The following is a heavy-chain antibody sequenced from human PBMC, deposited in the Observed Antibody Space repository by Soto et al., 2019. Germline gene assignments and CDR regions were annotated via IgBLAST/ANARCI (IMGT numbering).Heavy chain of an antibody. V-gene: IGHV3-23*02. J-gene: IGHJ1*01. CDR3: EGSWT. Sequence: EVQVLESGGGLVQHGGSLRLSCAASGFTIRNYAMSWVRQAPGKALEWVAGISGTTDRTYYRDSVEGRFTIFKDTSKNTLYLEMNSLRAEDTALYRCEGSWTWGQGTLVTVSS. D-gene: IGHD5-12*01. CDR1: GFTIRNYA. CDR2: ISGTTDRT.